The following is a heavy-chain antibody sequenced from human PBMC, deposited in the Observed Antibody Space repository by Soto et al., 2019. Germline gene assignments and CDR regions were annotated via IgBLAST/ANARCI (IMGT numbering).Heavy chain of an antibody. V-gene: IGHV2-26*01. D-gene: IGHD3-22*01. CDR2: IFSNDEK. CDR3: ERPRASSGYFDY. CDR1: GFSLSNARMG. J-gene: IGHJ4*02. Sequence: SGPTLVNPTETLTLTCTVSGFSLSNARMGVSWIRQPPGKALEWLAHIFSNDEKSYSTSLKSRLTISKDTSKSQVVLTMTNMDPVATANYYRERPRASSGYFDYWGQGTLVTVSS.